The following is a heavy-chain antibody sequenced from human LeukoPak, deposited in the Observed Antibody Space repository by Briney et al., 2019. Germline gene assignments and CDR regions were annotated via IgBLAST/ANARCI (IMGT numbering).Heavy chain of an antibody. Sequence: GGSLRLSCAASGFTFSSYGMNWVRQAPGKGLEWVSYISSGRPTINYADSVKGRFTISRDNAKNSLYLQMNSLRAEDTAVYYCARGGASRPDFWGQGTMVTVSS. D-gene: IGHD1-26*01. CDR1: GFTFSSYG. J-gene: IGHJ3*01. CDR2: ISSGRPTI. CDR3: ARGGASRPDF. V-gene: IGHV3-48*01.